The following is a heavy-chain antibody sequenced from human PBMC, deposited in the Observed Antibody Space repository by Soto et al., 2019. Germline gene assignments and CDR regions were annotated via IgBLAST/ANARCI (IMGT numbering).Heavy chain of an antibody. V-gene: IGHV1-18*01. CDR2: INGDNGDT. J-gene: IGHJ6*02. Sequence: VQLVQSGAEVKQPGASVKVSCKASGYTFTNYGVTWVRQAPGQGLEWMGWINGDNGDTHYAQNVQGKATMTTDKSTRTAYMELRRLKSADTAVYYCARHGRDYKAYTGVYNSYGMNVWGQGTTITVSS. CDR3: ARHGRDYKAYTGVYNSYGMNV. D-gene: IGHD7-27*01. CDR1: GYTFTNYG.